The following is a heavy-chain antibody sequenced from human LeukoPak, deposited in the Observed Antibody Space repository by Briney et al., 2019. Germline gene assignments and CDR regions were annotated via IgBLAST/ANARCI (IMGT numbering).Heavy chain of an antibody. Sequence: PGGSLRLSCAASGFTFSSYWMTWIRQAPGKGLEWVANIKQDGSEKYYVDSVKGRFTISGDNAKNSLYLQMNSLRAEDTVVYYCARDTGGGYSCYDCWGQGTLVTVSS. J-gene: IGHJ4*02. D-gene: IGHD5-18*01. CDR2: IKQDGSEK. V-gene: IGHV3-7*01. CDR1: GFTFSSYW. CDR3: ARDTGGGYSCYDC.